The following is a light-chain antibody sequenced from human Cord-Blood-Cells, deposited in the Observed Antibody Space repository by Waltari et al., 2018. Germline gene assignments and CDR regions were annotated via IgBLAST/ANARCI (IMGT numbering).Light chain of an antibody. CDR3: SSYTSSSTLV. V-gene: IGLV2-14*03. CDR2: DVS. Sequence: QSALTQPASVSGSPGQSITISCTGTSSDVGGYNYVSWYQQHPGNAPKLMIYDVSNRPSGVSNRVSGSKSGNTASLTSSGLQAEDEADYYCSSYTSSSTLVFGGGTKLTVL. CDR1: SSDVGGYNY. J-gene: IGLJ3*02.